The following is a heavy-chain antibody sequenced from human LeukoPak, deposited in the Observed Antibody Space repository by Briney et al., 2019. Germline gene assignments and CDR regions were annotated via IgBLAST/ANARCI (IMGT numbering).Heavy chain of an antibody. CDR3: ARIRDGYNDAYDI. J-gene: IGHJ3*02. CDR2: ISPSGGST. CDR1: GYTFTSNY. D-gene: IGHD5-24*01. V-gene: IGHV1-46*01. Sequence: ASVKVSCKAFGYTFTSNYMHWVRQAPGQGPEWMGVISPSGGSTTYAQKFQGRVTLTRDMSTSTDYLELSSLRSEDTALYYCARIRDGYNDAYDIWGQGTMVTVSS.